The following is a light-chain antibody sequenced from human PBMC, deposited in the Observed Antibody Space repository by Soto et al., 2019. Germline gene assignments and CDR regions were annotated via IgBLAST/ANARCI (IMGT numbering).Light chain of an antibody. CDR2: DVT. J-gene: IGLJ3*02. CDR1: NSDVGIYNF. V-gene: IGLV2-11*01. Sequence: QSALTQPRSVSGSPGQSVTISCTGTNSDVGIYNFVSWYQQHPGKAPKLMIYDVTKRPSGVPDRFSGSKSGNTASLTISGLQAEDEADYYCCSYAGSYTLMFGGGTQLTVL. CDR3: CSYAGSYTLM.